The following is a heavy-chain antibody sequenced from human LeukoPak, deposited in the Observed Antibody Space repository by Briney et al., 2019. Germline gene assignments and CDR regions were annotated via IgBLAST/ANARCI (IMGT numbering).Heavy chain of an antibody. CDR2: IYHSGST. CDR1: GGSISSGGYY. V-gene: IGHV4-30-2*01. CDR3: AGSRSSTSRGAFDY. J-gene: IGHJ4*02. D-gene: IGHD2-2*01. Sequence: SQTLSLTCTVSGGSISSGGYYWSWIRQPPGKGLEWIGYIYHSGSTYYNPSLKSRVTIPVDRSKNQFSLKLSSVTAADTAVYYCAGSRSSTSRGAFDYWGQGTLVTVSS.